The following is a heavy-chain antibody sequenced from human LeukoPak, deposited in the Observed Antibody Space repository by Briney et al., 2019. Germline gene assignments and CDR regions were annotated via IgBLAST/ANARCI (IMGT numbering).Heavy chain of an antibody. CDR1: GFTFSNYG. CDR2: IWYDGSNR. CDR3: AKDPLGFCTRATCRYLDS. J-gene: IGHJ4*02. V-gene: IGHV3-30*02. D-gene: IGHD2-8*01. Sequence: GGSLRLSCAASGFTFSNYGMHWVRQAPGKGVEWVAFIWYDGSNRYYADSVKGRFTISRDNSEHTLFLQMSSLRTEDTAVYYCAKDPLGFCTRATCRYLDSWGQGTLVTVSS.